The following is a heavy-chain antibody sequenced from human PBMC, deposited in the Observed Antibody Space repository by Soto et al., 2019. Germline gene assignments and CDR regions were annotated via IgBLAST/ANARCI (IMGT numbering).Heavy chain of an antibody. V-gene: IGHV1-2*04. J-gene: IGHJ6*02. CDR3: ARDLGLITMVRGVIRETNYYYGMDV. CDR2: INPNSGGT. D-gene: IGHD3-10*01. CDR1: GYTFTGYY. Sequence: ASVKVSCKASGYTFTGYYMHWVRQAPGQGLEWMGWINPNSGGTNYAQKFQGWVTMTRDTSISTAYMELSRLRSDDTAVYYCARDLGLITMVRGVIRETNYYYGMDVWGQGTTVTVSS.